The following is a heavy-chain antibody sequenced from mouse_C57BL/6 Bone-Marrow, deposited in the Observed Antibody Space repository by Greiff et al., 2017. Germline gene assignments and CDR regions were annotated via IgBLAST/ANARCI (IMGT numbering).Heavy chain of an antibody. CDR3: ARETAQGRGAMDY. Sequence: VQLQQPGAELVKPGASVKLSCKASGYTFTSYWMQWVKQRPGQGLEWIGEIDPSDSYTNYNQKFKGKATLTVDTSSSTAYMQLSSLTSEDSAVYYCARETAQGRGAMDYWGQGTSVTVSS. D-gene: IGHD3-2*02. CDR1: GYTFTSYW. CDR2: IDPSDSYT. J-gene: IGHJ4*01. V-gene: IGHV1-50*01.